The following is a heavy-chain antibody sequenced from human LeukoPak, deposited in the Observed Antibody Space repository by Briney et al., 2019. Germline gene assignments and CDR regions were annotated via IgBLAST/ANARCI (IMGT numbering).Heavy chain of an antibody. CDR1: GFTFSSYG. CDR3: AKDQSLCSGYDCHAFDI. Sequence: PGGSLRLSCAASGFTFSSYGMHWVRQAPGKGLAWVTFIHHDGSNKYYADSVKGRFTISRDNSKNTLYLQMNSLRAEDTAVYYCAKDQSLCSGYDCHAFDIWGQGTMVTVSS. V-gene: IGHV3-30*02. J-gene: IGHJ3*02. CDR2: IHHDGSNK. D-gene: IGHD5-12*01.